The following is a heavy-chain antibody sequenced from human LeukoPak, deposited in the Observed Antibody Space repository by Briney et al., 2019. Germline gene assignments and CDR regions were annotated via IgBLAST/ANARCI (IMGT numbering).Heavy chain of an antibody. J-gene: IGHJ4*02. CDR2: ISYDGSNK. CDR3: AKDYYGVTMIVALDY. V-gene: IGHV3-30*18. D-gene: IGHD3-22*01. CDR1: GFTFSSYG. Sequence: GRSLRLSCAASGFTFSSYGMRWVRQAPGKGLEWVAVISYDGSNKYYADSVKGRFTISRDNSKNTLYLQMNSLRAEDTAVYYCAKDYYGVTMIVALDYWGQGTLVTVSS.